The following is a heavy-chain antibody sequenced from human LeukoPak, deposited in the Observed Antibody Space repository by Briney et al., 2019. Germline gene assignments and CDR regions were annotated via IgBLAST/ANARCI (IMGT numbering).Heavy chain of an antibody. CDR1: GDPIRDFY. CDR2: IYTSGNT. J-gene: IGHJ6*03. V-gene: IGHV4-4*09. D-gene: IGHD1-1*01. CDR3: ARHRGTISGSYTYYYIDV. Sequence: SETLSLTCTVSGDPIRDFYWSWIRQPPGEGLEWIGYIYTSGNTNYNPSLKSRVTMSVDTSRNLFSLKVNGVTAADTAEYYCARHRGTISGSYTYYYIDVWGGGTTVIVSS.